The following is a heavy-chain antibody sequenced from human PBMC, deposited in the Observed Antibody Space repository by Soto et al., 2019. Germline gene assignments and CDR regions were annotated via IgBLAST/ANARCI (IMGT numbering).Heavy chain of an antibody. D-gene: IGHD5-12*01. J-gene: IGHJ4*02. CDR2: ASYDGSYK. Sequence: QVHLVEFGGGVVQPGRSLRLACAASGFTLSSFGMHWVRQAPGKGLEWVAVASYDGSYKYYADSVKGRFTISRDNSKNTLYLQMNSLRAEDTAVYYCAKERSVVATTPDFDYWGQGTLVNVSS. V-gene: IGHV3-30*18. CDR3: AKERSVVATTPDFDY. CDR1: GFTLSSFG.